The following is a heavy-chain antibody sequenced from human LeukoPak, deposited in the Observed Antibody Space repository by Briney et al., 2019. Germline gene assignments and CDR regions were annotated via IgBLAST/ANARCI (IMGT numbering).Heavy chain of an antibody. V-gene: IGHV4-38-2*02. J-gene: IGHJ4*02. D-gene: IGHD1-26*01. CDR3: ARVLNEGSYYVRHYFDY. CDR2: IYHSGST. Sequence: SETLSLTCTVSGYSISNDYHWGWIRQPPGKGLEWIGNIYHSGSTYYNPSLKSRVTISVDTSKNQFSLKLSSMTAADTAMYYCARVLNEGSYYVRHYFDYWGQGTLVTVSS. CDR1: GYSISNDYH.